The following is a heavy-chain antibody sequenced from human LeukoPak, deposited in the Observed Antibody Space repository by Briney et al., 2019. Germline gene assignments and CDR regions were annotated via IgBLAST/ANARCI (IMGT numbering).Heavy chain of an antibody. Sequence: GGSLRLSCAASGFTFSSYAMSWVRQAPGKGLEWVSAISGNGGSTYYADSVKGRFTISRDNSKNTLYLQMNSLRAEDTAVYYCAKRGHDFWSGYYNDYYYGMDVWGQGTTVTVSS. CDR1: GFTFSSYA. CDR3: AKRGHDFWSGYYNDYYYGMDV. D-gene: IGHD3-3*01. CDR2: ISGNGGST. V-gene: IGHV3-23*01. J-gene: IGHJ6*02.